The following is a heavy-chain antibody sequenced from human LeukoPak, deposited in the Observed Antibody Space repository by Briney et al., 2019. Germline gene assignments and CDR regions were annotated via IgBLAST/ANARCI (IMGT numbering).Heavy chain of an antibody. CDR1: GYSFTSYW. V-gene: IGHV5-51*01. CDR3: ARHDNGGMVRGIIPADALDI. D-gene: IGHD3-10*01. Sequence: GESLKISCKGSGYSFTSYWIGWVRQMPGKGLEWMGIIYPGDSDTRYSPSFQGQVTISADKSINTAYLQWSSLKASDTAVYYCARHDNGGMVRGIIPADALDIWGQGTMVTVSS. J-gene: IGHJ3*02. CDR2: IYPGDSDT.